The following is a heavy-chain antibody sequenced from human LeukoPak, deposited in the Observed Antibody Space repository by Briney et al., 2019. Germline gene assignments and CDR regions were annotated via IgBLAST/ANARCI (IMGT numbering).Heavy chain of an antibody. D-gene: IGHD3-10*01. CDR1: GGSFSGYY. CDR3: ARRVGRYFGERAYYYNYMDV. CDR2: INHSGST. Sequence: SETLSLTCAVYGGSFSGYYWSWIRQPPGKGLEWIGEINHSGSTKYNPSLKSRVSISVDTSKNQFSLKLSSVTAADTAVYYCARRVGRYFGERAYYYNYMDVWGKGTTVTISS. J-gene: IGHJ6*03. V-gene: IGHV4-34*01.